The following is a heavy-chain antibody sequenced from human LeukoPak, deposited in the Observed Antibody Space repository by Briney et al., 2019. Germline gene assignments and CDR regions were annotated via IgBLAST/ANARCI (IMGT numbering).Heavy chain of an antibody. D-gene: IGHD5-18*01. CDR2: IYYSGST. CDR3: ARTTEGGYSYGYFYYYYMDV. V-gene: IGHV4-59*01. CDR1: GGSISTYY. J-gene: IGHJ6*03. Sequence: SETLSLTCTVSGGSISTYYWSWIRQPPGKGLEWIGYIYYSGSTNYKSSLKSRVTISVDTSKNQFSLKLSSVTAADTAVYYCARTTEGGYSYGYFYYYYMDVWGKGTTVTISS.